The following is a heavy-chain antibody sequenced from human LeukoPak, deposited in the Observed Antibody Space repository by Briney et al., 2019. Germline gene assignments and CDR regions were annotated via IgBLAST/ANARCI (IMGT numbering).Heavy chain of an antibody. D-gene: IGHD5-18*01. V-gene: IGHV3-23*01. CDR3: ANGGYSYVLPDY. CDR1: GFTFSSCG. CDR2: ISGSGGST. J-gene: IGHJ4*02. Sequence: GGTLLLSCAASGFTFSSCGMSWVGQAPGKGLEWVSAISGSGGSTYYADSVKGRFTISRDNSKSTLYLQMNSLRAEDTAVYYCANGGYSYVLPDYWGQGTLVTVSS.